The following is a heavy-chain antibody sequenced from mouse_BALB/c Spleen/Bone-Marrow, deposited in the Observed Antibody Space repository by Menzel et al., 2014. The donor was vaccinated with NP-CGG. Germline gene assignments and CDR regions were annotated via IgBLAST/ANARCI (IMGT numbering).Heavy chain of an antibody. CDR3: VRQNYDYAWFAY. CDR1: GFTFNTYA. V-gene: IGHV10-1*02. D-gene: IGHD2-4*01. Sequence: EVKLMESGGGLVQPKGSLKLSCAASGFTFNTYAMNWVRQAPGKGLEWVARIRSKSNNYATYYADSVKDRFTISRDDSQSMLYLQMNNLKTEDTAMYYCVRQNYDYAWFAYWGQGTLATVSA. CDR2: IRSKSNNYAT. J-gene: IGHJ3*01.